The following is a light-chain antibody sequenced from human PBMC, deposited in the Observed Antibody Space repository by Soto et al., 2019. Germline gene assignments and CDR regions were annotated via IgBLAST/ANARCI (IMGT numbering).Light chain of an antibody. CDR2: DAS. V-gene: IGKV1D-13*01. J-gene: IGKJ4*01. CDR3: QQYDNLPPSLT. Sequence: AIQLTQSPSSLSASVGDSVTITCRASQGIGSALAWYQQTPGRAPKLLIYDASTLESGVPSRFSGSRSGTDFTLTVSSLQPEDIATYYCQQYDNLPPSLTFGGGTKVDIK. CDR1: QGIGSA.